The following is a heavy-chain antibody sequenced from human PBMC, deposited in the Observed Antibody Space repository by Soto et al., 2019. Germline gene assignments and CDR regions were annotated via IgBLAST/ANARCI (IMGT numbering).Heavy chain of an antibody. D-gene: IGHD3-10*01. Sequence: QVQLVESGGGVVQPGRSLRLSRAASGFTFSSYGMHWVRQAPGKGLEWVAVISYDGSNKYYADSVKGRFTISRDNSKNTLYLQMNSLRAEDTAVYYCAKEGGYYGSGSYSVGENYYGMDVWGQGTTVTVSS. CDR1: GFTFSSYG. CDR3: AKEGGYYGSGSYSVGENYYGMDV. CDR2: ISYDGSNK. V-gene: IGHV3-30*18. J-gene: IGHJ6*02.